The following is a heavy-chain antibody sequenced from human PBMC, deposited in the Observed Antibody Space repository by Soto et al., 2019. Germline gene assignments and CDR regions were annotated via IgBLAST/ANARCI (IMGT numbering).Heavy chain of an antibody. D-gene: IGHD4-17*01. CDR2: IYYSGST. V-gene: IGHV4-39*01. Sequence: QLQLQESGPGLVKPSETLSVTCTVSGGSISSSRYSWGWIRQPPRKGLEWIGNIYYSGSTYYNPSLKSRLTISVDTSRNQFSLKLSSVTAADTAVNSCARQSRGDSVVQSAYFDPWGQQTVLTVSS. CDR3: ARQSRGDSVVQSAYFDP. J-gene: IGHJ4*02. CDR1: GGSISSSRYS.